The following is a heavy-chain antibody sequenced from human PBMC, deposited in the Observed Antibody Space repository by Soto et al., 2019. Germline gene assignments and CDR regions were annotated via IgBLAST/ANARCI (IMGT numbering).Heavy chain of an antibody. J-gene: IGHJ5*02. D-gene: IGHD3-16*01. CDR2: LYWEDDK. Sequence: QITLKESGPTLVKPTQPLTLTCTFSGFSLTTRGVGVGWIRQPPGKALECLALLYWEDDKRYSPSLQSRLSTIKXTXKNQVVLTMTNVDPVDTATYYCAHIPNYYQYDWFDPWGQGTLVSVSS. V-gene: IGHV2-5*02. CDR1: GFSLTTRGVG. CDR3: AHIPNYYQYDWFDP.